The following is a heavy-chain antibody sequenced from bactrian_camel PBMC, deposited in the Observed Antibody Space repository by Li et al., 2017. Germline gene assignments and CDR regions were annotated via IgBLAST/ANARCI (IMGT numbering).Heavy chain of an antibody. J-gene: IGHJ6*01. V-gene: IGHV3S40*01. D-gene: IGHD3*01. Sequence: DVQLVESGGGSVQPGGSLTLSCKVSSTTKLTFCMGWFRQAPGKEREGVARIYTGSGNTYYADSVKGRFTISQDNAKNTVYLQMNSLKPEDTAMYYCAAQSPTCYLRGTGDFTYWGQGTQVTVSS. CDR3: AAQSPTCYLRGTGDFTY. CDR1: STTKLTFC. CDR2: IYTGSGNT.